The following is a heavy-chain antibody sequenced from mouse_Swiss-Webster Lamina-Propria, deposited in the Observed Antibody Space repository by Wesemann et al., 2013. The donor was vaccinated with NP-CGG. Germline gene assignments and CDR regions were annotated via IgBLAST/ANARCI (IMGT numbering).Heavy chain of an antibody. CDR1: GFNIKDTY. J-gene: IGHJ2*01. CDR2: IDPANGNT. Sequence: EVQLQQSGAELVKPGASVKLSCTASGFNIKDTYMHWVKQRPEQGLEWIGRIDPANGNTKYDPKFQGKATITADTSSNTAYLQLSSLTSEDTAVYYCASRLGFDYWGQGTTLTVSS. CDR3: ASRLGFDY. D-gene: IGHD4-1*01. V-gene: IGHV14-3*02.